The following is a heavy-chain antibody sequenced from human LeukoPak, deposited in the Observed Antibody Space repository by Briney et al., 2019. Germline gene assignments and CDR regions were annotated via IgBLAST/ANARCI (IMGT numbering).Heavy chain of an antibody. J-gene: IGHJ4*02. CDR1: GFSLSTTGMR. V-gene: IGHV2-70*04. D-gene: IGHD6-13*01. Sequence: SGPTLVNPTQTLTLTCTFSGFSLSTTGMRVSWIRQPPGTALEWLARIDWDDDKFYSTSLKTRLTISEDTSKNQVVLTVTNVDPVDTGTYFCARTLRSSWYYFDYWGQGTQVTVSS. CDR3: ARTLRSSWYYFDY. CDR2: IDWDDDK.